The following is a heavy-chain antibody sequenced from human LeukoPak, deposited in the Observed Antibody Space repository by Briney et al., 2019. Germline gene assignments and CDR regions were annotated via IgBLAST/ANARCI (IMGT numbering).Heavy chain of an antibody. D-gene: IGHD6-13*01. Sequence: SETLSLTCTVSGGSISSGDYYWSWIRQPPGKGQEWIGYIYYSGSTYYNPSLKSRVTISVDTSKNQFSLKLSSVTAADTAVYYCARVVPEEAAAGNYYYGMDVWGQGTTVTVSS. CDR3: ARVVPEEAAAGNYYYGMDV. V-gene: IGHV4-30-4*01. CDR1: GGSISSGDYY. CDR2: IYYSGST. J-gene: IGHJ6*02.